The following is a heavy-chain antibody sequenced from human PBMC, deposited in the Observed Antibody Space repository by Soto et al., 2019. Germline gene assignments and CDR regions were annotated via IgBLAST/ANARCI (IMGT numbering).Heavy chain of an antibody. Sequence: SLSLTCTVEGGCISSGGKYWSWIRQHPGKGLEWIGYIYYSGSTYYNPSLKSRVTISVDTSKNQFSLKLSSVTPADTAVYYCASNANSGYDISFDYGGPGTLVTGYS. CDR1: GGCISSGGKY. CDR2: IYYSGST. D-gene: IGHD5-12*01. J-gene: IGHJ4*02. V-gene: IGHV4-31*03. CDR3: ASNANSGYDISFDY.